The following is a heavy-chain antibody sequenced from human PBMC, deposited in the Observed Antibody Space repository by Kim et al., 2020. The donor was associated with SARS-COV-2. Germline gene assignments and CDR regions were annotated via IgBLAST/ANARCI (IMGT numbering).Heavy chain of an antibody. D-gene: IGHD3-10*01. CDR2: IKQDGSEK. CDR1: GFTFSSYW. CDR3: ARDQAYYYGSGSYLPYYYYGMDV. V-gene: IGHV3-7*03. Sequence: GGSLRLSCAASGFTFSSYWMSWVRQAPGKGLEWVANIKQDGSEKYYLDSVKGRFTISRDNAKNSLYLQMNSLRAEDTAVYYCARDQAYYYGSGSYLPYYYYGMDVWGQGTTVTVSS. J-gene: IGHJ6*02.